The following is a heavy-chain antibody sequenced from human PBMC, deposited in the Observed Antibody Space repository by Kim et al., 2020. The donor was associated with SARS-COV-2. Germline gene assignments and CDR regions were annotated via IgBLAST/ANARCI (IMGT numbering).Heavy chain of an antibody. CDR1: GFIFGDYA. CDR2: IRTRAYGGTT. V-gene: IGHV3-49*04. D-gene: IGHD1-1*01. J-gene: IGHJ4*02. Sequence: GGSLRLSCTGSGFIFGDYAMSWVRQAPGKGLEWVGLIRTRAYGGTTQYAASVEGTFIISRDDSKNIAYLQMNSLKTEDTAVYYCTRGQQLGAGYFIDSWGQGTLVTVSS. CDR3: TRGQQLGAGYFIDS.